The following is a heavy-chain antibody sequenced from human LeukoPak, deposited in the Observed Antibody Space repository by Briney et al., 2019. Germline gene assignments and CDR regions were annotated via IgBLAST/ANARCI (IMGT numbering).Heavy chain of an antibody. CDR2: IYYSGST. V-gene: IGHV4-59*08. D-gene: IGHD6-19*01. Sequence: SETLSLTCTVSGGSISGYYWSWIRQPPGKGPEWIGYIYYSGSTNYNPSLKSRVTISVDTSKNQFSLKMNSVTAADTAVYYCARLASSGWSHCDYWGQGTLVTVSA. CDR1: GGSISGYY. J-gene: IGHJ4*02. CDR3: ARLASSGWSHCDY.